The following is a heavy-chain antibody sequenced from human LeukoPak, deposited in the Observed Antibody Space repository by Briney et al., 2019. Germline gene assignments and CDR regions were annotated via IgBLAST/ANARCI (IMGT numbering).Heavy chain of an antibody. CDR3: ARAHPLGRYFDL. V-gene: IGHV4-39*07. Sequence: SETLSLTCTVSGGSISSSSYYWGWIRQPPGKGLEWIGSIYYSGSTYYNPSLKSRVTISVDTSKNQFSLKLSSVTAADTAVYYCARAHPLGRYFDLWGRGTLVTVSS. J-gene: IGHJ2*01. CDR2: IYYSGST. CDR1: GGSISSSSYY.